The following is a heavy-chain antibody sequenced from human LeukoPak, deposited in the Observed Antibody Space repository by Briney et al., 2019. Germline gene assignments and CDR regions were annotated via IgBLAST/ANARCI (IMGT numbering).Heavy chain of an antibody. D-gene: IGHD6-6*01. CDR2: ISSSSSYI. CDR1: GFTFSSYS. V-gene: IGHV3-21*01. J-gene: IGHJ3*02. CDR3: ARAAYSSSRPGAFDI. Sequence: GGSLRLSCAASGFTFSSYSMNWVRQAPEKGLKWVSSISSSSSYIYYADSVKGRFTISRDNAKNSLYLQMNSLRAEDTAVYYCARAAYSSSRPGAFDIWGQGTMVTVSS.